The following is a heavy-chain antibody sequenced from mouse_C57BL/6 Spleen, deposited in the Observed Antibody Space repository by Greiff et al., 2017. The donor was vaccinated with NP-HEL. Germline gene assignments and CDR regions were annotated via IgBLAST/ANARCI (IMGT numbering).Heavy chain of an antibody. CDR2: IYPGDGDT. V-gene: IGHV1-80*01. Sequence: QVQLKQSGAELVKPGASVKISCKASGYAFSSYWMNWVKQRPGKGLEWIGQIYPGDGDTNYNGKFKGKATLTADKSSSTAYMQLSSLTSEDSAVYFCARSLGSRGWYFDVWGTGTTVTVSS. D-gene: IGHD1-1*01. CDR3: ARSLGSRGWYFDV. J-gene: IGHJ1*03. CDR1: GYAFSSYW.